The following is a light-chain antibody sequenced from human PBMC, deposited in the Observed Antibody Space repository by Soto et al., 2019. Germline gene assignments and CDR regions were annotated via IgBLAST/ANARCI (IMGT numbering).Light chain of an antibody. CDR1: QSLLHSNGYNY. Sequence: DIVMTQSPLSLPVTPGEPASISCRSSQSLLHSNGYNYLDWYLQKPGQSPQLLIDLGSNRASGVPDRFSGSGSGTDFTLKISRVEAEDVGVYYCMQALQTLWTFGQGTKVDIK. J-gene: IGKJ1*01. CDR3: MQALQTLWT. V-gene: IGKV2-28*01. CDR2: LGS.